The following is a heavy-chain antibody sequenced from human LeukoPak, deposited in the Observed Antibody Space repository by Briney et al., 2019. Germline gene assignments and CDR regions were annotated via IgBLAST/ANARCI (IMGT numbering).Heavy chain of an antibody. CDR1: GFTFSSYW. D-gene: IGHD3-16*01. Sequence: GESLRLSCAASGFTFSSYWMTRLRQAPGKGLEWVANIKEEGTEKYYVDSVKGRFTISRDNAKNSLYLQMNSLRAEDTALYYCARDGGYFTYNYWGQGALVTVSS. V-gene: IGHV3-7*01. J-gene: IGHJ4*02. CDR3: ARDGGYFTYNY. CDR2: IKEEGTEK.